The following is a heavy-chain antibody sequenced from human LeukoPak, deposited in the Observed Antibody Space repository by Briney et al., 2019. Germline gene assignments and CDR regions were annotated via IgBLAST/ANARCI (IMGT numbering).Heavy chain of an antibody. D-gene: IGHD1-26*01. V-gene: IGHV1-2*02. Sequence: GSVKVSCKASGYTFTGYYMHWVRQAPGQGLEWMGWINPNSGGTNYAQKFQGRVTMTRDTSISTAYMELSRLRSDDTAAYYCARDHKVGATYLFDYWGQGTLVTVSS. CDR1: GYTFTGYY. J-gene: IGHJ4*02. CDR3: ARDHKVGATYLFDY. CDR2: INPNSGGT.